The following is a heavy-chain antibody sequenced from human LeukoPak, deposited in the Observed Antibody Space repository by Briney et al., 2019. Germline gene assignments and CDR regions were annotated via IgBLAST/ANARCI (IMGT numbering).Heavy chain of an antibody. CDR3: ARDHGASSGWYWTSYGMDV. D-gene: IGHD6-19*01. CDR2: VYYSGST. J-gene: IGHJ6*02. V-gene: IGHV4-59*12. Sequence: SETLSLTCTVSGGAITRYYWSWIRQPPGKGREWIGYVYYSGSTDYNPSLKSRVTISVDTSKNQFSLKLSSVTAADTAVYYCARDHGASSGWYWTSYGMDVWGQGTTVTVSS. CDR1: GGAITRYY.